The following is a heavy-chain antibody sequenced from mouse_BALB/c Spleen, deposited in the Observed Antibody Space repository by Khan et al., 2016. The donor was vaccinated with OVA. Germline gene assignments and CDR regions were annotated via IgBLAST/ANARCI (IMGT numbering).Heavy chain of an antibody. J-gene: IGHJ3*01. CDR3: VNHGSSSAWFSY. CDR1: GYTFTNYW. D-gene: IGHD1-1*01. Sequence: QVQLQQSGAELAKPGASVKMSCRASGYTFTNYWMHWVKQRPGQGLEWIGYINPSTGYTEYNQKFKDKATLTADKYSSTAYMQLSSLTSEDSAVYYCVNHGSSSAWFSYWGQVTLVAVSA. V-gene: IGHV1-7*01. CDR2: INPSTGYT.